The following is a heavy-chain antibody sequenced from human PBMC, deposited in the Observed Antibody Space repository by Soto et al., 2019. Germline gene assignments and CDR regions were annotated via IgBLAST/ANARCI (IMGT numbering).Heavy chain of an antibody. J-gene: IGHJ2*01. V-gene: IGHV3-66*01. D-gene: IGHD6-19*01. CDR2: IYSGGST. Sequence: EVQLVESGGGLVQPGGSLRLSCAASGFTVSSNYMSWVRQAPGKGLEWVSVIYSGGSTYYADSVKGRFTISRDNSKNTLYPQMNSLRAEDTAVYYCARRGPSVYSSGVSLWYFDLWGRGTLVTVSS. CDR3: ARRGPSVYSSGVSLWYFDL. CDR1: GFTVSSNY.